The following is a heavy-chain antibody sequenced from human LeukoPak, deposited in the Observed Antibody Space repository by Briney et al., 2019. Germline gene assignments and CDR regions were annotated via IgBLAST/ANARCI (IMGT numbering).Heavy chain of an antibody. D-gene: IGHD3-22*01. V-gene: IGHV3-23*01. Sequence: GGSLRLSCAASGFTFSSYAMSWVRQAPGKGLEWVSAISGSGGSTYYADSVKGRFTISRDNSKNTLYLQMNSLRAEDTAVYYCARELGDNYYDSSGYYPPSSLGYWGQGTLVTVSS. CDR3: ARELGDNYYDSSGYYPPSSLGY. J-gene: IGHJ4*02. CDR2: ISGSGGST. CDR1: GFTFSSYA.